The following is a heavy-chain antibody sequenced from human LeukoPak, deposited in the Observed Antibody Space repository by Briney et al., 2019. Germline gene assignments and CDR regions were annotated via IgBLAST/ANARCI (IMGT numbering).Heavy chain of an antibody. CDR2: ISSSSSYI. D-gene: IGHD3-22*01. CDR1: GFTFSSYS. J-gene: IGHJ4*02. Sequence: PGGSLRLSCAASGFTFSSYSMNWVRQAPGKGLEWVSSISSSSSYIYYADSVKGRFTISRDNAKNSLYLQTNSQRAEDTAVYYCARDIGDYYDSSGNDYWGQGTLVTVSS. CDR3: ARDIGDYYDSSGNDY. V-gene: IGHV3-21*01.